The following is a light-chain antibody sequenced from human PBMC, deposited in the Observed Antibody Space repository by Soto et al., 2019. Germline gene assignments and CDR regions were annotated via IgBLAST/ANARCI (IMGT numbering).Light chain of an antibody. CDR1: QSITSNF. J-gene: IGKJ2*01. Sequence: EIVLTQSPGPLSLSPGERATLSCRASQSITSNFLAWYQQKPGQAPRLLLYGASTRAAGVPDRFSGSGSGPDFTLTITRLEPEDFAVYYCQQYGRSPLMYTFGQGTKLGVK. V-gene: IGKV3-20*01. CDR3: QQYGRSPLMYT. CDR2: GAS.